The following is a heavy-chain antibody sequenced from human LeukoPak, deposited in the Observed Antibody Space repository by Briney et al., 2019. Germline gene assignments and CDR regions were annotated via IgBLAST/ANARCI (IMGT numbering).Heavy chain of an antibody. CDR1: DYSISTNYY. V-gene: IGHV4-38-2*01. D-gene: IGHD7-27*01. CDR2: IYHSGTT. Sequence: SETLSLTCDVSDYSISTNYYWGWIRQPPGEGLEWIGNIYHSGTTYYNPSLRSRVTISVDTSKTQFSLKLSSVTAADTAVYYCARPSLPGNLGAFDIWGQGTMVTVSS. J-gene: IGHJ3*02. CDR3: ARPSLPGNLGAFDI.